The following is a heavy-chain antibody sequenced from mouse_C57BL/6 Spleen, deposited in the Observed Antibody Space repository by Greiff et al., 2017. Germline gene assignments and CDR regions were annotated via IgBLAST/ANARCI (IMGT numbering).Heavy chain of an antibody. Sequence: LQESGAELVRPGTSVKVSCKASGYAFTNYLLEWVKQRPGQGLEWIGMINPGSGGTNYNKKFKGKATLTADKSSSTADMQLSSLTSEDSAVYFYARSGYGNSLDYWGQGTTLTVSS. CDR2: INPGSGGT. D-gene: IGHD2-1*01. CDR3: ARSGYGNSLDY. V-gene: IGHV1-54*01. CDR1: GYAFTNYL. J-gene: IGHJ2*01.